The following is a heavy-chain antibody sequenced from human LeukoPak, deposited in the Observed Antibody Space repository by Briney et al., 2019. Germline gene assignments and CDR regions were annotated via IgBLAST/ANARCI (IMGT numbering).Heavy chain of an antibody. CDR2: IYYSGST. Sequence: NYWSWIRQHPGKGLEWIGYIYYSGSTYYNPSLKSRVTISVDTSKNQFSLKLSSVTAADTAVYYCARESSPGSGYCSSTSCYTGAFDIWGQGTMVTVSS. J-gene: IGHJ3*02. CDR3: ARESSPGSGYCSSTSCYTGAFDI. CDR1: NY. D-gene: IGHD2-2*02. V-gene: IGHV4-31*02.